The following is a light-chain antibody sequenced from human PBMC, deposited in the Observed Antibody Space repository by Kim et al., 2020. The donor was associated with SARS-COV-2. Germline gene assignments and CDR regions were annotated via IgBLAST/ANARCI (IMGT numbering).Light chain of an antibody. J-gene: IGLJ3*02. V-gene: IGLV10-54*01. CDR1: RNTVDYEG. CDR2: RNN. CDR3: SAWDSSLSAWV. Sequence: QTATLTCAVNRNTVDYEGAVWLQQHQGHPPKLLSNRNNDRPSGISERLSASRSGNTASLTITALQPADEADYYCSAWDSSLSAWVFGGGTQLTVL.